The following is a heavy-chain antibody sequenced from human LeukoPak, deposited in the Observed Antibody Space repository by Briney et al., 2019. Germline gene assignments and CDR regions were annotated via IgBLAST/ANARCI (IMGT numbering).Heavy chain of an antibody. J-gene: IGHJ4*02. CDR3: VGGIGWQPDY. D-gene: IGHD6-19*01. Sequence: GGSLRLSCAASPGITFSDYWMSWVRQAPGEGLEWVAIIRQDGRETLYLDSVRGRFTISRDNAKSSVYLEINSLRAEDTAVYYCVGGIGWQPDYWGQGTLVTVSS. CDR1: PGITFSDYW. V-gene: IGHV3-7*03. CDR2: IRQDGRET.